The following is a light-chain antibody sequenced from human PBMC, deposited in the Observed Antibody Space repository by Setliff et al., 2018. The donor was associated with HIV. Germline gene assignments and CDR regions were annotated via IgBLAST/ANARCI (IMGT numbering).Light chain of an antibody. CDR2: DNN. J-gene: IGLJ2*01. CDR1: SSNIENNY. Sequence: SVSAAPGQKVTISCSGSSSNIENNYVSWYQQLPGTAPKLLIYDNNQRPSGIPDRFSGSKSGTSATLGITGLQTGDEADYYCGTWDSSLSAGVFGGGTKVTVL. CDR3: GTWDSSLSAGV. V-gene: IGLV1-51*01.